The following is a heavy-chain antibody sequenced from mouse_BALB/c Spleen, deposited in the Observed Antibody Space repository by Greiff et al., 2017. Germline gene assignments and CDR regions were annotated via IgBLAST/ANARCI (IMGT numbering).Heavy chain of an antibody. CDR1: GYTFTSYN. CDR2: IYTGNGDT. D-gene: IGHD2-3*01. CDR3: ARKPDGYYVTGDFDY. V-gene: IGHV1-12*01. Sequence: QVQLQQPGAELVKPGASVKMSCKASGYTFTSYNMHWVKQTPGQGLEWIGAIYTGNGDTSYNQKFKGKATLTADKSSSTAYMPLSSLTSEDSAVYYCARKPDGYYVTGDFDYWGQGTTLTVSS. J-gene: IGHJ2*01.